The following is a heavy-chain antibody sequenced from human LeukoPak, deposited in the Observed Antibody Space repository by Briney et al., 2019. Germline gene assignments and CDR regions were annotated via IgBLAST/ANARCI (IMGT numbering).Heavy chain of an antibody. CDR2: INSDGSST. V-gene: IGHV3-74*01. D-gene: IGHD3-3*01. CDR1: GFTFSSYW. Sequence: PGGSLRLSCAASGFTFSSYWKHWVRQAPGKGLVWVSRINSDGSSTSYADSVKGRFTTSRDNAKNTLYLQMNSLRAEDTAVYYCASQSLGRYYDFWSARLAPDGGDYWGQGTLVTVSS. CDR3: ASQSLGRYYDFWSARLAPDGGDY. J-gene: IGHJ4*02.